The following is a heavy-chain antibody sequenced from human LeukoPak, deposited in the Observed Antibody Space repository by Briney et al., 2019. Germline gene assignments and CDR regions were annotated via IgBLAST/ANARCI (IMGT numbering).Heavy chain of an antibody. CDR3: ASGVHRAARPNFDY. CDR2: INHSGST. D-gene: IGHD6-6*01. V-gene: IGHV4-34*01. J-gene: IGHJ4*02. Sequence: SETLSLTCAVYGGSFSGYYWSWIRQPPGKGLEWIGEINHSGSTNYNPSLKRRDTISVDASKNQLSLKLSSVTAADTAVYYCASGVHRAARPNFDYWRQRTLVTVSS. CDR1: GGSFSGYY.